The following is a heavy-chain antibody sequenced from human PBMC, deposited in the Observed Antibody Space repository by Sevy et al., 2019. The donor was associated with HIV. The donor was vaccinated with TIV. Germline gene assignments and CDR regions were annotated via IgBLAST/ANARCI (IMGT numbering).Heavy chain of an antibody. V-gene: IGHV4-59*01. CDR2: FFHSGTT. CDR1: VASITTNY. D-gene: IGHD2-21*01. J-gene: IGHJ3*02. Sequence: SETLSLTCLVSVASITTNYWSWIRQAPGKGLEWIGYFFHSGTTNYNRSLKSRVTISGDTSKNEFSLRLTSVTAADTAVYYCARSRAYPRDSDDGFANWGQGTMVTVSS. CDR3: ARSRAYPRDSDDGFAN.